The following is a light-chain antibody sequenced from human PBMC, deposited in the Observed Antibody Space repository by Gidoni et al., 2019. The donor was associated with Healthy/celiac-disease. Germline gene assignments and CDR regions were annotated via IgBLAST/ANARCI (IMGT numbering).Light chain of an antibody. CDR3: QQYNNWPPYX. CDR1: QSVSSN. J-gene: IGKJ2*01. Sequence: IVMTQSPATLSVSPGERATLSCRASQSVSSNLAWYQQKPGQAPRLLIYGASTRATGIPARFSGSGSGTEFTLTISSLQSEDFAVYYCQQYNNWPPYXFXQGTKLEIK. CDR2: GAS. V-gene: IGKV3-15*01.